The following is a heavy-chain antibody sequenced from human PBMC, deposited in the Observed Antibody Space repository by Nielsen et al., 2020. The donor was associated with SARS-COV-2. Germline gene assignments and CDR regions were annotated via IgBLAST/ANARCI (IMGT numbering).Heavy chain of an antibody. D-gene: IGHD2-2*01. J-gene: IGHJ6*02. CDR1: GFTFSSYG. V-gene: IGHV3-30*18. Sequence: GESLKISCAASGFTFSSYGMHWVRQAPGKGLEWVAVISYDGSNKYYADSVKGRFTISRDNSKNTLYLQMNSLRAEDTAVYYCAKVMARKYQLLYYYYGMDVWGQGTTVTVSS. CDR3: AKVMARKYQLLYYYYGMDV. CDR2: ISYDGSNK.